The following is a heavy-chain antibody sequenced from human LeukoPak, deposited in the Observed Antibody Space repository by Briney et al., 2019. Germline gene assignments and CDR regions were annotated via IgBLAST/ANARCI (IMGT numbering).Heavy chain of an antibody. CDR2: IRYDGSNK. D-gene: IGHD6-13*01. CDR1: GLTVSGIY. J-gene: IGHJ4*02. CDR3: ARLGMIQAYSTEDY. Sequence: GGSLRLSCATSGLTVSGIYMSWVRQAPGKGPEWVAFIRYDGSNKYYADSVKGRFTISRDNSKNTLYLQMNSLRAEDTAVYYCARLGMIQAYSTEDYWGQGTLVTVSS. V-gene: IGHV3-33*08.